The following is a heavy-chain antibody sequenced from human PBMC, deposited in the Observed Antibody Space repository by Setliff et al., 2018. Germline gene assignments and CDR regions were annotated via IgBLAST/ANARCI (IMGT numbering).Heavy chain of an antibody. V-gene: IGHV4-59*01. CDR1: GGSISSYY. CDR2: IYYSGST. CDR3: ARDFRTPPFGVARGSYYYYYMDV. J-gene: IGHJ6*03. D-gene: IGHD3-3*01. Sequence: PSETLSLTCTVSGGSISSYYWSWIRQPPGKGLEWIGYIYYSGSTNYNPSLKSRVTISVDTSKNQFSLKLSSVTAADTALYYCARDFRTPPFGVARGSYYYYYMDVWGKGTTVTVSS.